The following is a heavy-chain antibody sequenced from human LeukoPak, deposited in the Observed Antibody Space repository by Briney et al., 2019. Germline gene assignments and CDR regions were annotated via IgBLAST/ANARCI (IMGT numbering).Heavy chain of an antibody. D-gene: IGHD4-17*01. CDR3: GRDPNGDYVGAFEF. Sequence: GGSLRLSCAASGFTFSSFAMTWVRQSPGKGLEWGSSIRGGGAATGYADSVRGRFTIFRDNSKNTLYLQMNSLRAEDSAVYFCGRDPNGDYVGAFEFWGQGTLVTVSS. V-gene: IGHV3-23*01. J-gene: IGHJ3*01. CDR1: GFTFSSFA. CDR2: IRGGGAAT.